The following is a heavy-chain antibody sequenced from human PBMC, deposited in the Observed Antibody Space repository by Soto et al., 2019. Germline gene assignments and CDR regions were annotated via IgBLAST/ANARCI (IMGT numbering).Heavy chain of an antibody. CDR3: ARSLRGIIIDLDY. D-gene: IGHD3-10*01. J-gene: IGHJ4*02. CDR1: GFTFTTNA. CDR2: ISGSGGST. V-gene: IGHV3-23*01. Sequence: PGGSLRLSCAASGFTFTTNAMSWVRQAPGKGLEWVSAISGSGGSTYYVDSVKGRFTISRDNSKNTLYLQMNSLRAEDTAVYYCARSLRGIIIDLDYWGQGTQVTVSS.